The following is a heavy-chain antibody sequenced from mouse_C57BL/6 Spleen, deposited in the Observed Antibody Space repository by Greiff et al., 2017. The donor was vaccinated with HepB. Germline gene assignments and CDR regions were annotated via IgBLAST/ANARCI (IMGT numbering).Heavy chain of an antibody. CDR2: IDPSDSYT. J-gene: IGHJ3*01. V-gene: IGHV1-69*01. D-gene: IGHD2-10*01. Sequence: VQLQQPGAELVMPGASVKLSCKASGYTFTSYWMHWVKQRPGQGLEWIGEIDPSDSYTNYNQKFKGKSTLTVDKSSSTAYMQLSSLTSEDSAVYYCARGEPLQGDWFAYWGQGTLVTVSA. CDR1: GYTFTSYW. CDR3: ARGEPLQGDWFAY.